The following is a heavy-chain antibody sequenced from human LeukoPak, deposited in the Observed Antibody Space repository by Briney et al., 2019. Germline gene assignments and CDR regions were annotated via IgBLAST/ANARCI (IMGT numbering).Heavy chain of an antibody. CDR3: ARGPQYCSSTSCYYDSFDY. Sequence: GRSLRLSCAASGFTFSSYVMHWVRQAPGRGLEWVAVISYEGSIKYYADSVKGRFTISRDNSKNTLYLQMNSLRAEDTAVYYCARGPQYCSSTSCYYDSFDYWGQEALVTVSS. V-gene: IGHV3-30-3*01. D-gene: IGHD2-2*01. CDR2: ISYEGSIK. CDR1: GFTFSSYV. J-gene: IGHJ4*02.